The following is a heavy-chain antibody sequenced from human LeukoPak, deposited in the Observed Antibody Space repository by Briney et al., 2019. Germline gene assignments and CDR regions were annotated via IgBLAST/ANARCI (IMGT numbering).Heavy chain of an antibody. CDR2: ISGYNGNR. D-gene: IGHD6-13*01. J-gene: IGHJ5*02. CDR1: GYTFTTYG. Sequence: ASVKVSCKASGYTFTTYGISWVRQAPGQGLEWMGWISGYNGNRKYAQKLQGRVTMTTDTSTSTAYMELSSLRSEDTAVYYCASWDSSTSSNWFDPWGQGTLVTVSS. CDR3: ASWDSSTSSNWFDP. V-gene: IGHV1-18*01.